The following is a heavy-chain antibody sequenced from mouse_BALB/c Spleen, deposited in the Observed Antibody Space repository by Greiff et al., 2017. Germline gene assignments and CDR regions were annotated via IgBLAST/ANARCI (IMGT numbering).Heavy chain of an antibody. Sequence: VQLKESGAELVKPGASVKLSCTASGFNIKDTYMHWVKQRPEQGLEWIGRIDPANGNTKYDPKFQGKATITADTSSNTAYLQLSSLTSEDTAVYYCARESGDGYYYWGQGTTLTVSS. D-gene: IGHD2-3*01. CDR2: IDPANGNT. CDR3: ARESGDGYYY. V-gene: IGHV14-3*02. J-gene: IGHJ2*01. CDR1: GFNIKDTY.